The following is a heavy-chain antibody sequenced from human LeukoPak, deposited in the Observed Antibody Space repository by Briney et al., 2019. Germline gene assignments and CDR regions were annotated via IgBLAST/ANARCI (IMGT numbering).Heavy chain of an antibody. CDR2: IIYSGRT. CDR3: ARGSAARRLNWFDP. CDR1: GASISSYSYD. Sequence: SETLSLTCTVSGASISSYSYDWGWIRQPPGKGLEWIGTIIYSGRTFYNPSLKSRASISADTSKNQFSLKLISVTAADTAVYYCARGSAARRLNWFDPWGQGTLVTVSS. D-gene: IGHD6-6*01. V-gene: IGHV4-39*01. J-gene: IGHJ5*02.